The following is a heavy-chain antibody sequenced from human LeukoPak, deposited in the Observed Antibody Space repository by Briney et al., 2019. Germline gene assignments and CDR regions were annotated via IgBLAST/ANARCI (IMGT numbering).Heavy chain of an antibody. CDR1: GGTFSSYA. CDR3: ARALAVTTPPGVDV. Sequence: ASVKVSCKASGGTFSSYAISWVRQAPGQGLEWMGGIIPIFGTANYAQKFQGRVTITADESTSTAYMELSSLRSEDTAVYYCARALAVTTPPGVDVWGQGTTVTVSS. V-gene: IGHV1-69*13. D-gene: IGHD4-17*01. J-gene: IGHJ6*02. CDR2: IIPIFGTA.